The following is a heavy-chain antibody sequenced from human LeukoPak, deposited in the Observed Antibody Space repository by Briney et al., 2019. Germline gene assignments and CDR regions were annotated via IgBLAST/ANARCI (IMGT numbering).Heavy chain of an antibody. V-gene: IGHV4-38-2*02. CDR2: IYHSGST. D-gene: IGHD6-13*01. CDR3: ARAWGAAGTVGGLDY. Sequence: NPSETLSLTCTVSGYSISSGYYWGWIRQPPGKGLEWIGSIYHSGSTYYNPSLKSRVTISVDTSKNQFSLKLSSVTAADTAVYYCARAWGAAGTVGGLDYWGQGTLVTVSS. CDR1: GYSISSGYY. J-gene: IGHJ4*02.